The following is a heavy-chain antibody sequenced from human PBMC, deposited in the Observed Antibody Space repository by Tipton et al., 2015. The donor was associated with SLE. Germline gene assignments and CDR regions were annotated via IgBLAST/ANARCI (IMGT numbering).Heavy chain of an antibody. CDR1: GFIFSRYW. V-gene: IGHV3-7*01. CDR3: ARHDTLTGFFDY. J-gene: IGHJ4*02. CDR2: IDQGESEK. D-gene: IGHD3-9*01. Sequence: GSLRLSCAASGFIFSRYWLSWVRQAPGKGLECVANIDQGESEKDYGDSVKGRFTISRDNAKNSLYLQMSSLRAEDTAVYYCARHDTLTGFFDYWGQGTLVTVSS.